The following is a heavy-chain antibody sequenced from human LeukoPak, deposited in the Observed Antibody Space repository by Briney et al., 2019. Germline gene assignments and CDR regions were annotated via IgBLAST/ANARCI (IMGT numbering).Heavy chain of an antibody. CDR3: ARDGGYSHDT. CDR1: GGSISSGGNS. CDR2: IYHTGST. J-gene: IGHJ5*02. V-gene: IGHV4-30-2*01. Sequence: PSQTLSLTCTVSGGSISSGGNSWSWIRQPPGKGLEWIGYIYHTGSTYYNPSLKSRVTISVDRSKNQFYLKLSSVTAADTAVYYCARDGGYSHDTWGRGTLVTVSS. D-gene: IGHD1-1*01.